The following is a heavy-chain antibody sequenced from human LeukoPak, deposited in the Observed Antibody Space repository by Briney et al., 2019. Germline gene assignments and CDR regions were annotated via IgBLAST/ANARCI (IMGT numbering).Heavy chain of an antibody. CDR2: IYYSGST. CDR3: ARVSPGIAAAGTPYFDY. J-gene: IGHJ4*02. V-gene: IGHV4-61*08. D-gene: IGHD6-13*01. CDR1: GGSISSGDYY. Sequence: SETLSLTCTVSGGSISSGDYYWSWIRQPPGKGLEWIGYIYYSGSTNYNPSLKSRVTISVDTSKNQFSLKLSSVTAADTAVYYCARVSPGIAAAGTPYFDYWGQGTLVTVSS.